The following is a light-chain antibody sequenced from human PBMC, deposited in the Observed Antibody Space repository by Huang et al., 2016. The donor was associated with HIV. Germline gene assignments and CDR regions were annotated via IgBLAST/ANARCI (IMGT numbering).Light chain of an antibody. V-gene: IGKV1-27*01. Sequence: DLQMTQSPSSLSASVGDRVTITCRASQGISNDLAWYQQKPGKGPKLLIYSASTLQSGVPSRFSGRGSGTDFTLTISSLQPEDVATYFCQKYNSAPRTFGQGTKVEIK. CDR3: QKYNSAPRT. J-gene: IGKJ1*01. CDR2: SAS. CDR1: QGISND.